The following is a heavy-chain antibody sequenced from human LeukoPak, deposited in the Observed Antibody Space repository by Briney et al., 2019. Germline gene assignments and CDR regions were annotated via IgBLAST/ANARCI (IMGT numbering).Heavy chain of an antibody. V-gene: IGHV4-59*01. Sequence: SETLSLTCAVYGGSFSGYYWSWIRQPPGKGLEWIGYIYYSGSTNYNPSLKSRVTISVDTSKNQFSLKLSSVTAADTAVYYCARYYYDSSGYYPSFDYWGQGTLVTVSS. J-gene: IGHJ4*02. CDR1: GGSFSGYY. CDR3: ARYYYDSSGYYPSFDY. CDR2: IYYSGST. D-gene: IGHD3-22*01.